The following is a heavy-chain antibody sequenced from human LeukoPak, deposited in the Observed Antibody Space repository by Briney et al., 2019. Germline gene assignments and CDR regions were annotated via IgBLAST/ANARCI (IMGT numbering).Heavy chain of an antibody. CDR1: GFTFSNYG. V-gene: IGHV3-30*02. CDR2: IRFDGTSK. D-gene: IGHD6-19*01. J-gene: IGHJ5*02. Sequence: GGSLRLSCAASGFTFSNYGMHWVRQAPGKGLEWVAFIRFDGTSKYYADSVKGRFTISRDNSQNTVSLQMNSLRGEDTALYYCAKRHSSGYGPWGQGTLVTVSS. CDR3: AKRHSSGYGP.